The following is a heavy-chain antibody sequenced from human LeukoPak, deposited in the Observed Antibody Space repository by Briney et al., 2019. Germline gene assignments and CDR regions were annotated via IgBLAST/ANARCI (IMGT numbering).Heavy chain of an antibody. CDR1: GGSISSGGYS. Sequence: PSETLSLICAVSGGSISSGGYSWSWLRQPPGKGLEWIGYIYHSGSTYYNPSLKSRVTISVDRSKNQFSLKLSSVTAADTAVYYCASNSDYGFDYWGQGTLVTVSS. V-gene: IGHV4-30-2*01. CDR3: ASNSDYGFDY. D-gene: IGHD5-12*01. CDR2: IYHSGST. J-gene: IGHJ4*02.